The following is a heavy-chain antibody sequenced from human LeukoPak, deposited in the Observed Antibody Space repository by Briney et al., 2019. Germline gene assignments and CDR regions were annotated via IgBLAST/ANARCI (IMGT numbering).Heavy chain of an antibody. Sequence: AASVKVSCKASGYTFTGYAMNWVRQAPGQGLEWMGWINTNTGNPTYAQGFTGRFVFSLDTSVSTAYLQISSLKAEDTAVYYCAREESSGWEYNWFDPWGQGTLVTVSS. V-gene: IGHV7-4-1*02. D-gene: IGHD6-19*01. CDR1: GYTFTGYA. CDR3: AREESSGWEYNWFDP. J-gene: IGHJ5*02. CDR2: INTNTGNP.